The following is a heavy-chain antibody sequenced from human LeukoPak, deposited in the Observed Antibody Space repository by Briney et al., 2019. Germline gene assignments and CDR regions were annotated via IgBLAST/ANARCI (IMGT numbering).Heavy chain of an antibody. V-gene: IGHV4-34*01. CDR2: INHSGST. CDR3: ARGEDGDYEKKRFDP. D-gene: IGHD4-17*01. CDR1: GGSFSGYY. J-gene: IGHJ5*02. Sequence: PSETLSLTCAVYGGSFSGYYWSWIRQPRGKGLEWIGEINHSGSTNYNPSLKSRVTISVDTSKNQFSLKLSSVTAADTAVYYCARGEDGDYEKKRFDPWGQGTLVTVSS.